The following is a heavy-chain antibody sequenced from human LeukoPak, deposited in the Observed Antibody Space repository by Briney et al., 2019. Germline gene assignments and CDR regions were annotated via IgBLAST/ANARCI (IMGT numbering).Heavy chain of an antibody. CDR2: IIPIFGTA. Sequence: ASVTVSCKVSGYTLSELSIHWVRQAPGQGLEWMGGIIPIFGTANYAQKFQGRVTITADESTSTAYMELSSLRSEDTAVYYCARRRLDKLRYFDWSNGGGDYWGQGTLVTVSS. CDR1: GYTLSELS. V-gene: IGHV1-69*13. CDR3: ARRRLDKLRYFDWSNGGGDY. D-gene: IGHD3-9*01. J-gene: IGHJ4*02.